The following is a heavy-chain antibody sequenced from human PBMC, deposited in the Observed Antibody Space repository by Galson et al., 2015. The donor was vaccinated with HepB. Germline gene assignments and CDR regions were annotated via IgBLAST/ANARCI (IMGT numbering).Heavy chain of an antibody. V-gene: IGHV3-66*01. Sequence: SLRLSCAASGFIVSSNYMSWVRQAPGKGLEWVAVLYTDETPYYADSVKGRFTISRSDSNNTVFLQMNSLGAADTAVYYCARTLTSGVFDYWGQGTLVTVSS. CDR1: GFIVSSNY. CDR2: LYTDETP. D-gene: IGHD4-11*01. CDR3: ARTLTSGVFDY. J-gene: IGHJ4*02.